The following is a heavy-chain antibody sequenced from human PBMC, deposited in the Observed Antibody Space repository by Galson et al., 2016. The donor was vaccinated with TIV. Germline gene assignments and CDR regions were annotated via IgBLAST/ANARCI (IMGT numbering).Heavy chain of an antibody. J-gene: IGHJ6*02. Sequence: SLRLSCAAPELSVSINYMTWVRQAPGKGLEWVSLISDGGNTYYPDSVKGRFTISRDKSKNTLYLQMTSLRVEATAVYYCARDRVVDATYDYYYYGMDVWGQGTTVTVSS. V-gene: IGHV3-66*02. CDR1: ELSVSINY. CDR2: ISDGGNT. D-gene: IGHD2-15*01. CDR3: ARDRVVDATYDYYYYGMDV.